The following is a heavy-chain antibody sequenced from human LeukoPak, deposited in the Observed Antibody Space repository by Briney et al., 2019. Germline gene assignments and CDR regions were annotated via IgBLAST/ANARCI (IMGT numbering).Heavy chain of an antibody. J-gene: IGHJ4*02. V-gene: IGHV1-2*02. Sequence: ASVKVSCTASGYTFTGYYMHWVRQAPGQGLEWMGWINPNSGGTNYAQKFQGRVTMTRDTSISTAYMELSRLRSDDTAVYYCARDFEGSDSSGYYYWGQGTLVTVSS. D-gene: IGHD3-22*01. CDR3: ARDFEGSDSSGYYY. CDR1: GYTFTGYY. CDR2: INPNSGGT.